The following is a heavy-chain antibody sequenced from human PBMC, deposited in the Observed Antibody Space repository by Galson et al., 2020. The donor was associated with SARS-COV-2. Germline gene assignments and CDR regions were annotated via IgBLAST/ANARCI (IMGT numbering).Heavy chain of an antibody. CDR3: AKYPVVEEGLPAAMGAYYYYYYMDV. J-gene: IGHJ6*03. CDR1: GFTFSSYA. V-gene: IGHV3-23*01. CDR2: ISGSGGST. Sequence: GGYLRLYCAASGFTFSSYAMSWVRQAPGKGLEWVSAISGSGGSTYYADSVKGRFTISRDNSKNTLYLQMNSLRAEDTAVYYCAKYPVVEEGLPAAMGAYYYYYYMDVWGKGTTVTVSS. D-gene: IGHD2-2*01.